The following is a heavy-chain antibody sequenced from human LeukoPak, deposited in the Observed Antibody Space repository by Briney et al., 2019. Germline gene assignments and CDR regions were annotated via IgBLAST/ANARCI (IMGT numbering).Heavy chain of an antibody. Sequence: PGGSLRLSCAASGFTFSSYGMHWVRQAPGKVLEWVSFIRYDGSNKYYADSVKGRFTISRDNSKNTMFLQFNTLRPEDTAVYYCAREGMGTTFSAWFDPWGQGTLVTVSS. J-gene: IGHJ5*02. D-gene: IGHD1-7*01. CDR2: IRYDGSNK. V-gene: IGHV3-30*02. CDR3: AREGMGTTFSAWFDP. CDR1: GFTFSSYG.